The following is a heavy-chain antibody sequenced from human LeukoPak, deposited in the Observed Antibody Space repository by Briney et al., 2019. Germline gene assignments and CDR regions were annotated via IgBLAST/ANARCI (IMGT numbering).Heavy chain of an antibody. J-gene: IGHJ6*03. Sequence: GGSLRLSCAASGFIFSDYYMSWIRQPPGKGLEWISYISNTGSAIYYADSVKGRLTVSRDNAKNSLYLQLNSLRAEDTAVYYCAKDGERVAVAGTYYYFYFMDVWGKGTTVTISS. D-gene: IGHD6-19*01. CDR1: GFIFSDYY. CDR2: ISNTGSAI. V-gene: IGHV3-11*01. CDR3: AKDGERVAVAGTYYYFYFMDV.